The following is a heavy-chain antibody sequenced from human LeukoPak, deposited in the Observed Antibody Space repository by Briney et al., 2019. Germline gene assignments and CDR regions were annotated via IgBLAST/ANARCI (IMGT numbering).Heavy chain of an antibody. CDR1: GFTYSSYA. V-gene: IGHV3-23*01. D-gene: IGHD5-12*01. CDR2: ISGSGGSK. CDR3: AKVATILKMGAFDI. J-gene: IGHJ3*02. Sequence: PGGSLRLSCAASGFTYSSYAMSWVRQAPGKGLEWVSVISGSGGSKYYADSVKGRITISRDNSKNTLYLQMNSLRDEDTAVYYCAKVATILKMGAFDIWGQGTMVTVSS.